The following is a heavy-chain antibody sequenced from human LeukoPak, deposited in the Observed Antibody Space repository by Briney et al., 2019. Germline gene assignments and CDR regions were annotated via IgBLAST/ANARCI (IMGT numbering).Heavy chain of an antibody. CDR2: INHSGST. J-gene: IGHJ4*02. Sequence: SETLSLTCAVYGGSFSGYYWSWIRQPPGKGLEWIGEINHSGSTNYNPSLKSRVTISVDTSKNQFSLKLSSVTAADTAVYYCARIRGLGYCSSTSCYFFDTFYFDYWGQGTLVTVSS. D-gene: IGHD2-2*01. V-gene: IGHV4-34*01. CDR1: GGSFSGYY. CDR3: ARIRGLGYCSSTSCYFFDTFYFDY.